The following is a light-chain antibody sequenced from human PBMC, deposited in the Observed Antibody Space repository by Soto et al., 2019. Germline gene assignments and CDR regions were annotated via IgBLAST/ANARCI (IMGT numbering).Light chain of an antibody. CDR3: QQYNNWPPWT. V-gene: IGKV3-15*01. J-gene: IGKJ1*01. CDR2: DIS. CDR1: QSVSDS. Sequence: EIVMTQSPATLSVSPGERATLSCRASQSVSDSLAWYQQKPGQATRLLIFDISTRATGIPARFSGSGSGTEFTLTISSVQSEDFAVYYGQQYNNWPPWTFGQGTKVDIK.